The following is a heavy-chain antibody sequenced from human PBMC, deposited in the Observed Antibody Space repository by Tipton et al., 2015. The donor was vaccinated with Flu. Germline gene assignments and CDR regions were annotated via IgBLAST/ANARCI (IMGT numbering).Heavy chain of an antibody. CDR2: IYYSGST. J-gene: IGHJ6*02. CDR1: GGSIGSGGDY. Sequence: TLSLTCTVSGGSIGSGGDYWSWIRQHPGKGLERIGSIYYSGSTYYNPSLESRLSISVDTSKNQFSLKLISMTAADAAVYYCARDQGFGGGLTYDYYAMDVWGQGTTVTVSS. V-gene: IGHV4-31*03. CDR3: ARDQGFGGGLTYDYYAMDV. D-gene: IGHD3-10*01.